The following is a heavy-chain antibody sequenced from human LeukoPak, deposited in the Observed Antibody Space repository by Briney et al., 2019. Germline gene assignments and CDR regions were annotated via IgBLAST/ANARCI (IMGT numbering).Heavy chain of an antibody. CDR2: IGGSGADT. CDR1: GFTFSSYP. J-gene: IGHJ4*02. D-gene: IGHD1-1*01. CDR3: GKDRQLDC. V-gene: IGHV3-23*01. Sequence: GGPLRLSCAASGFTFSSYPMSWVRQAPGKGLEWVSGIGGSGADTYYADSVKGRFTISRDNSKNTLFLQMDSLRAEDTAVYYCGKDRQLDCWGQGTLVTVSS.